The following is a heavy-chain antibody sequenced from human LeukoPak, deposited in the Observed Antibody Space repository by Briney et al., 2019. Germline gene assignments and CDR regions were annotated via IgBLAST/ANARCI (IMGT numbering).Heavy chain of an antibody. D-gene: IGHD3-10*01. CDR1: GFTVSSNY. Sequence: GGSLRLSCAASGFTVSSNYMSWVRQAPGKGLEWVSVIYSGGSTYYADSVKGRFTISRDNSRNTLYLQMNSLRAEDTAVYYCASFMHSAMVRGVNAFDIWGQGTMVTVSS. V-gene: IGHV3-53*01. CDR3: ASFMHSAMVRGVNAFDI. J-gene: IGHJ3*02. CDR2: IYSGGST.